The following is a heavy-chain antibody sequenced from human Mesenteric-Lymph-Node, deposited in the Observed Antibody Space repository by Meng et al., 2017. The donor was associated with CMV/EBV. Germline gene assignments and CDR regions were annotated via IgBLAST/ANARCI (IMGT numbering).Heavy chain of an antibody. CDR2: INHSGST. D-gene: IGHD3-10*01. CDR3: ARGLRTKTYYYGSGSYYHFDY. V-gene: IGHV4-34*01. Sequence: GHYCSWIRQRAAQGLAWTGSINHSGSTNYNPSLKSRVTISVDTSKNQFYLKLSSVTAADTAVYYCARGLRTKTYYYGSGSYYHFDYWGQGTLVTVSS. J-gene: IGHJ4*02. CDR1: GHY.